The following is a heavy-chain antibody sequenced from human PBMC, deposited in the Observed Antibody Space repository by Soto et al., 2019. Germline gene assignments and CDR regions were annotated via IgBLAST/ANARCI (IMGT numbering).Heavy chain of an antibody. J-gene: IGHJ4*02. CDR1: GFTFSSYW. Sequence: EVQLVESGGGLVQPGGSLRLSCEASGFTFSSYWMHWVRQAPGKGLVWISRIKVDASTVNYAASVKGRFTISRDNAKNTVYLKMNSLSAAAVAFYYCARGALGRFYFDYWGQGTFVTVSS. V-gene: IGHV3-74*01. CDR3: ARGALGRFYFDY. D-gene: IGHD3-10*01. CDR2: IKVDASTV.